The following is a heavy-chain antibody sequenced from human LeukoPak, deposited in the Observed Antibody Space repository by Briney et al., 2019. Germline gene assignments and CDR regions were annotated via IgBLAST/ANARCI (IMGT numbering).Heavy chain of an antibody. CDR3: ARGGGYYDYYYYYYMNV. J-gene: IGHJ6*03. V-gene: IGHV3-30-3*01. D-gene: IGHD2/OR15-2a*01. Sequence: RAGGSLRLSCAASGFTFSSYAMHWVRQAPGKGLDWVAVISSDGSNKYYADSVKGRFTISRDNSKNTLYLQMNSLRAEDTAVYYCARGGGYYDYYYYYYMNVWGKGTTVTVSS. CDR2: ISSDGSNK. CDR1: GFTFSSYA.